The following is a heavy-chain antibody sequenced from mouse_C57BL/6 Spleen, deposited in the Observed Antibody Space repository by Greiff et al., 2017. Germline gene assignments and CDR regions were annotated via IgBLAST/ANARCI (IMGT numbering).Heavy chain of an antibody. CDR1: GYTFTNYW. CDR2: IYPGGGYT. CDR3: ARNWDYDGDYYSMDY. D-gene: IGHD2-4*01. Sequence: QVQLQQSGAELVRPGTSVKMSCKASGYTFTNYWIGWAKQRPGHGLEWIGDIYPGGGYTNYNEKFKGKATLTADKSSTTASIQFRSLTSEDSAFYSCARNWDYDGDYYSMDYWGQGTSVTVSS. V-gene: IGHV1-63*01. J-gene: IGHJ4*01.